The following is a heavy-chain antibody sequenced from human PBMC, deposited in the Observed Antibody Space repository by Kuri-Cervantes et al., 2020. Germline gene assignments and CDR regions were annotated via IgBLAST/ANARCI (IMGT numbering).Heavy chain of an antibody. Sequence: GGSLRLSCAASGFTFSSYAMHWVRQAPGKGLEWVAVLWYDGSNKYYADSVKGRFTISRDNSKNTLYLQMNSLRAEDTAVYYCARDISDYWGQGTLVTVSS. J-gene: IGHJ4*02. CDR2: LWYDGSNK. V-gene: IGHV3-33*08. CDR3: ARDISDY. CDR1: GFTFSSYA.